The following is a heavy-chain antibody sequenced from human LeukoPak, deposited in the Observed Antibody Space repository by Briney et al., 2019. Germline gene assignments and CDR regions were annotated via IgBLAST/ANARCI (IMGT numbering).Heavy chain of an antibody. CDR1: GFTFSTYW. D-gene: IGHD5-24*01. V-gene: IGHV3-74*01. J-gene: IGHJ4*02. Sequence: GGSLRLSCAASGFTFSTYWMHWARQAPGKGLVWVSRIKSDGSSTSYADSVKGRFTISRDNAKNTLYLQMNSLRAEDTAVYYCARGTGYSVFDYWGQGTLVTVSS. CDR2: IKSDGSST. CDR3: ARGTGYSVFDY.